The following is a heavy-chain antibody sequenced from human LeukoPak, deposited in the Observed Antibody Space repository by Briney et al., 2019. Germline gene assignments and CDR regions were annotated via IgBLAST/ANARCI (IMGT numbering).Heavy chain of an antibody. CDR3: ARDLTGTTATDY. Sequence: GGSLRLSCAASGFTFSSYSMNWVRQAPGKGLEWVSSISSSGSYIYYADSVKGRFTISRDNAKNSLYLQMNSLRAEDTAVYYCARDLTGTTATDYWGQGTLVTVSS. CDR2: ISSSGSYI. CDR1: GFTFSSYS. J-gene: IGHJ4*02. D-gene: IGHD1-7*01. V-gene: IGHV3-21*01.